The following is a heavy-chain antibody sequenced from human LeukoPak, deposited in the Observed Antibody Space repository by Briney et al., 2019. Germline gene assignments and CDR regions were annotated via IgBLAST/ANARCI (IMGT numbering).Heavy chain of an antibody. J-gene: IGHJ6*03. Sequence: GGSLRLSCAASGFTFSSYSMNWVRQAPGKGLEWVSYISSSSSTIYYADSVKGRFTISRDNAKNSLYLQMNSLRAEDTAVYYCARDRVLRFLEYYYYYMDVWGKGTTVTVSS. CDR1: GFTFSSYS. V-gene: IGHV3-48*04. D-gene: IGHD3-3*01. CDR3: ARDRVLRFLEYYYYYMDV. CDR2: ISSSSSTI.